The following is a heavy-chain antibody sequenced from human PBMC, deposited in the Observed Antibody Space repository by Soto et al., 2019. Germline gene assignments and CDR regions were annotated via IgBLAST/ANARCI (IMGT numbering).Heavy chain of an antibody. CDR1: GFIFSKYA. CDR3: AHPRGYGVFDAIDI. D-gene: IGHD4-17*01. Sequence: HPGGSLRLSCAASGFIFSKYAMNWVRQAPGKGLEWVSAITSSGDTTDYAASVRGRFTISRDNSINALYLHMRSLRPEDTAVYYCAHPRGYGVFDAIDIWGQGTMVTVSS. J-gene: IGHJ3*02. CDR2: ITSSGDTT. V-gene: IGHV3-23*01.